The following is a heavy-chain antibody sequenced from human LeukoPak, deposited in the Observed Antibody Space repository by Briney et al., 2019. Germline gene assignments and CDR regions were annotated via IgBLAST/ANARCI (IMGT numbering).Heavy chain of an antibody. V-gene: IGHV3-53*01. CDR3: ARGHYYDSSGYYPWGFDY. D-gene: IGHD3-22*01. CDR1: GFTFSSYA. CDR2: IYSGGST. J-gene: IGHJ4*02. Sequence: GGSLRLSCAASGFTFSSYAMSWVRQAPGKGLEWVSVIYSGGSTYYADSVKGRFTIPRDNSKNTLYLQMNSLRAEDTAVYYCARGHYYDSSGYYPWGFDYWGQGTLVTVSS.